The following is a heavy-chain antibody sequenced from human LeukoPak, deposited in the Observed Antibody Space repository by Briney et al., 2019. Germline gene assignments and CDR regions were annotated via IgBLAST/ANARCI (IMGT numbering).Heavy chain of an antibody. V-gene: IGHV3-23*01. Sequence: PTGGSLRLSCAASGFTFSSYAMSWVRQAPGKGLEWVSAISGSGGSTYYADSVKGRFTISRDNSKNTLYLQMNSLRAEDTAVYYCAKGGNWNGLNYFDYWGQGTLVTVSS. D-gene: IGHD1-1*01. CDR3: AKGGNWNGLNYFDY. CDR2: ISGSGGST. CDR1: GFTFSSYA. J-gene: IGHJ4*02.